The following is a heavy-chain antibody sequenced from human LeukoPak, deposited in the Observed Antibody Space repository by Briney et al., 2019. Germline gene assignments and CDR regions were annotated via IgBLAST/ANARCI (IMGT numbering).Heavy chain of an antibody. CDR3: ARPGATHWYFDL. CDR2: ISSSSTI. Sequence: GGSLRLSCAASGFTFSSYNMNWVRQAPGKGLEWVSYISSSSTIYYADSVKGRFTISRDNAKNSLYLQMNSLRDEDTAVYYCARPGATHWYFDLWGRGTLVTVSS. D-gene: IGHD1-1*01. J-gene: IGHJ2*01. CDR1: GFTFSSYN. V-gene: IGHV3-48*02.